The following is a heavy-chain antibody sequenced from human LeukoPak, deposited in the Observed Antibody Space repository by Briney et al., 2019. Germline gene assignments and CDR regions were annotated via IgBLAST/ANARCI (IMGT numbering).Heavy chain of an antibody. J-gene: IGHJ5*02. D-gene: IGHD3-22*01. CDR1: GFTFRSYS. CDR3: ARDGLPNSSGLLGFDP. Sequence: PGGSLRLSCAASGFTFRSYSMNWVRQAPGKGLEWVSSITSSSGYIYYADSVKGRFTISRDNAKNSLYLQMNSLRAEDTAVYYCARDGLPNSSGLLGFDPWGQGTLVTVSS. V-gene: IGHV3-21*01. CDR2: ITSSSGYI.